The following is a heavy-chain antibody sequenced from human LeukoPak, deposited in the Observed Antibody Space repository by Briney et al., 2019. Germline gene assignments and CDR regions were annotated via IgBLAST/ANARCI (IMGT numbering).Heavy chain of an antibody. CDR3: ARRSESYYDY. Sequence: SETLSLTCTVSVASISSSNYYWGWVRQPPGKGLEWIGSIYYSGSTYYNPSLKSRVTIFVDTSKNQFSLKLSSVTAADTAIYYCARRSESYYDYWGQGTLVTVSS. V-gene: IGHV4-39*01. CDR2: IYYSGST. CDR1: VASISSSNYY. J-gene: IGHJ4*02. D-gene: IGHD1-26*01.